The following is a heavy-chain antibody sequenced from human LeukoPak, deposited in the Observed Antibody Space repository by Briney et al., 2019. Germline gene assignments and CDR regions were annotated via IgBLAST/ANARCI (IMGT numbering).Heavy chain of an antibody. CDR1: GFTFSSYE. J-gene: IGHJ4*02. V-gene: IGHV3-48*03. CDR3: ARDPGFGYEVSRFDY. Sequence: GGSLRLSCAASGFTFSSYEMNWVRQAPGKGLEWVSYISSSGSTIYYADSVKGRFTISRDNAKNSLYLQMNSLRAEDTAVYYCARDPGFGYEVSRFDYWGQGTLVTVSS. CDR2: ISSSGSTI. D-gene: IGHD3-10*01.